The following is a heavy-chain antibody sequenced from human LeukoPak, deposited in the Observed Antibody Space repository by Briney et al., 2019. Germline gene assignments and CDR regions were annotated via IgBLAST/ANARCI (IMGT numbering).Heavy chain of an antibody. CDR3: AREGLGDASDI. CDR1: GFTFSIYD. CDR2: IGTAGDT. J-gene: IGHJ3*02. V-gene: IGHV3-13*01. D-gene: IGHD3-10*01. Sequence: GGSLRLSCAASGFTFSIYDMHWVRQATGKGLEWVSAIGTAGDTYYPGSVKGRFTISRESAKNSLYLQMNSLRAGDTAVYYCAREGLGDASDIWGQGTMVTVSS.